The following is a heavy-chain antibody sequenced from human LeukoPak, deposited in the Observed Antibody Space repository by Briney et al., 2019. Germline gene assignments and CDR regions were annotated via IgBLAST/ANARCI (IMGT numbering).Heavy chain of an antibody. V-gene: IGHV3-23*01. CDR2: ISGSGGST. CDR3: ANLDVLMVYALYYFDY. J-gene: IGHJ4*02. D-gene: IGHD2-8*01. Sequence: PGGSLRLSCAASGFTVSNDYMSWVRQAPGKGLEWVSAISGSGGSTYYADSVKGRFSISRDNSKDTLYLQMNSPRAEDTAVYYCANLDVLMVYALYYFDYWGQGTLVTVSS. CDR1: GFTVSNDY.